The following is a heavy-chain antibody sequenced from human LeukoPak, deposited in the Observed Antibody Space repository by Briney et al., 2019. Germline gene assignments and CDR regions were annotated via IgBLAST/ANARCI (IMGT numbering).Heavy chain of an antibody. Sequence: PGGSLRLSCAASGFTFSSYWMHWVRQAPGKGLEWVSGISWNSGSIGYADSVKGRFTISRDNAKNSLYLQMNSLRAEDMALYYCAKDKAVGYSYGYFDYWGQGTLVTVSS. CDR3: AKDKAVGYSYGYFDY. CDR2: ISWNSGSI. CDR1: GFTFSSYW. D-gene: IGHD5-18*01. V-gene: IGHV3-9*03. J-gene: IGHJ4*02.